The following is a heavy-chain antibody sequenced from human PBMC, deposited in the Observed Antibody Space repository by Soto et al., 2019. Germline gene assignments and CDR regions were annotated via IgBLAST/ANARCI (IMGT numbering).Heavy chain of an antibody. J-gene: IGHJ5*02. CDR2: LCYGGET. V-gene: IGHV4-39*02. CDR3: SRRAPEGFDP. Sequence: SETLSLTCTVSGDSISRSSYCWGWIRQPPGKGLEWIGSLCYGGETYYSPSLKSRVIVSVDSSKNHLSLNLSSVTAADTAVYYCSRRAPEGFDPWGQGTLVTVS. CDR1: GDSISRSSYC.